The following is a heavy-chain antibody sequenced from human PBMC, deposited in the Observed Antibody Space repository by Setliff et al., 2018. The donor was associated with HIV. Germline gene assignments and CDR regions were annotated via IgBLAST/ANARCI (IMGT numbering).Heavy chain of an antibody. Sequence: ASVKVSCKASGYTFTGHYLHWVRQAPGQGLEWLGWVNPNSGDAIYAQNFQGRVTMTRDTSINAAYMELRGLRSDDTAVYYCARNFGLSPSGKYYYYYGVDIWGQGTTVTVS. D-gene: IGHD3-10*01. CDR3: ARNFGLSPSGKYYYYYGVDI. V-gene: IGHV1-2*02. CDR1: GYTFTGHY. CDR2: VNPNSGDA. J-gene: IGHJ6*02.